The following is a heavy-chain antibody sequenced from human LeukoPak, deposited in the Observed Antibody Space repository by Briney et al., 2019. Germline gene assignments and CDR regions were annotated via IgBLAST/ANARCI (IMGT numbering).Heavy chain of an antibody. CDR2: ISWNSGSI. V-gene: IGHV3-9*01. D-gene: IGHD3-22*01. CDR3: AKDKAYDSSGYIDY. Sequence: GGSLRLSCAASGFTFDDYAMHWVRQAPGKGLEWVSGISWNSGSIGYADSVKGRFTISRDNAKNSLYLQMNSLRAEDTALYYRAKDKAYDSSGYIDYWGQGTLVTVSS. J-gene: IGHJ4*02. CDR1: GFTFDDYA.